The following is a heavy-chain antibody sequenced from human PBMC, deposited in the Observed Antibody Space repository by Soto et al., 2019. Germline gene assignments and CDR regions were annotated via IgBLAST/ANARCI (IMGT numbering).Heavy chain of an antibody. CDR3: ARDALGSPFDY. CDR2: IYYTGST. J-gene: IGHJ4*02. CDR1: GGSINNYGYY. Sequence: TLSLTCSVSGGSINNYGYYWTWIRQPPGEGLEWIGHIYYTGSTSYNPSLKSRITINPDTSKNQFSLQLNSVTPDDTAVYYCARDALGSPFDYWGQGTLVTVS. D-gene: IGHD2-15*01. V-gene: IGHV4-30-4*01.